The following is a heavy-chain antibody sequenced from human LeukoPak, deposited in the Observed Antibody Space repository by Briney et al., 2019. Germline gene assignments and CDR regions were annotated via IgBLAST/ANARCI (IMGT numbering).Heavy chain of an antibody. J-gene: IGHJ6*04. CDR3: AELGITMIGGV. CDR1: GFTFSSYG. V-gene: IGHV3-30*18. CDR2: ISYDGSNK. D-gene: IGHD3-10*02. Sequence: PGRSLRPSCAASGFTFSSYGMHWVRQAPGKGLEWVAVISYDGSNKYYADSVKGRFTISRDNSKNTLYLQMNSLRAEDTAVYYCAELGITMIGGVWGKGTTVTISS.